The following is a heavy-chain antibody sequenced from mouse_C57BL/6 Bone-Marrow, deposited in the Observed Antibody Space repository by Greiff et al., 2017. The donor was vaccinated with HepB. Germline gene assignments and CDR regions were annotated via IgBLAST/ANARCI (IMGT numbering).Heavy chain of an antibody. CDR2: IDPETGGT. CDR1: GYTFTDYE. Sequence: QVRLKQSGAELVRPGASVTLSCKASGYTFTDYEMHWVKQTPVHGLEWIGAIDPETGGTAYNQKFKGKAILTADKSSSTAYMELRSLTSEDSAVYYCTRRGYYDYTWFAYWGQGTLVTVSA. CDR3: TRRGYYDYTWFAY. J-gene: IGHJ3*01. V-gene: IGHV1-15*01. D-gene: IGHD2-4*01.